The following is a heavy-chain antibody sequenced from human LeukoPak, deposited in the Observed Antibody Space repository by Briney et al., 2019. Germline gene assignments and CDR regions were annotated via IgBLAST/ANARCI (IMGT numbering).Heavy chain of an antibody. CDR2: IYTSVST. Sequence: SETLSLTCTVSGGSISSGSYYWSWIRQPAGKGLEWIGRIYTSVSTNYNPSLKSRVTISVDTSKNQFSLKLSSVTAADTAVYYCARVRAAAGPYWYFDLWGRGTLVTVSS. D-gene: IGHD6-13*01. CDR1: GGSISSGSYY. CDR3: ARVRAAAGPYWYFDL. J-gene: IGHJ2*01. V-gene: IGHV4-61*02.